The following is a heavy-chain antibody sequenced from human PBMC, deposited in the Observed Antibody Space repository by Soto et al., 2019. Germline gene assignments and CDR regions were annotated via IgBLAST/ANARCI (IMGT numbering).Heavy chain of an antibody. V-gene: IGHV3-30*18. CDR2: ISYDGSDK. Sequence: QVHLVESGGGVVQPGRSLRLSCAASGFTFSTYGIHWVRQAPGEVLEWVAIISYDGSDKWYVDSVKGRFTVSRDNSKNTLYLQMNSLRPEDTAIYYCAKDINSARDGYHYGADYWGQGTLVTVSS. CDR1: GFTFSTYG. J-gene: IGHJ4*02. CDR3: AKDINSARDGYHYGADY. D-gene: IGHD5-18*01.